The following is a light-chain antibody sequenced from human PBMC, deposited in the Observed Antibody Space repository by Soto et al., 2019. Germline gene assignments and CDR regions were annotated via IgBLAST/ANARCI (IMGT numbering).Light chain of an antibody. CDR2: GAS. CDR1: QSVSSSY. J-gene: IGKJ1*01. V-gene: IGKV3-20*01. CDR3: QQYGSSST. Sequence: EIVLTQSPGTPSLSPGERATLSFRASQSVSSSYLAWYQQKPGQAPRLLIYGASSRATGIPDRFSGSGSGTDFTLTIIRLEPEDFEVYYCQQYGSSSTFGQGTK.